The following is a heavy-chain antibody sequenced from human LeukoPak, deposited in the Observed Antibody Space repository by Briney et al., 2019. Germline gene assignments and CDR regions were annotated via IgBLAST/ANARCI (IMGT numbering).Heavy chain of an antibody. Sequence: KASETLSLTCTVYGGSFSGYYWSWIRQPPGKGLEWIGEINHSGSTNYNPSLKSRVTISVDTSKDQFSLKLSSVTAADTAVYYCARSKSRGGFDIWGQGTMVTVSS. CDR1: GGSFSGYY. J-gene: IGHJ3*02. CDR3: ARSKSRGGFDI. CDR2: INHSGST. V-gene: IGHV4-34*01. D-gene: IGHD3-16*01.